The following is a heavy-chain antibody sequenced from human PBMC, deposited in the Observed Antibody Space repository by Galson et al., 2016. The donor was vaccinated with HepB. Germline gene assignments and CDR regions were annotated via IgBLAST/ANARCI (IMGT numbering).Heavy chain of an antibody. CDR2: IYHSGIT. CDR1: GYSISSGYY. V-gene: IGHV4-38-2*01. CDR3: ARGMQDSSGPGMDV. J-gene: IGHJ6*02. D-gene: IGHD2-15*01. Sequence: SETLSLTCAASGYSISSGYYWGWIRQPPGKGLEWIGTIYHSGITYYNPSLKSRVTISVDRSKNQFSLKLTPVSAADTARYYCARGMQDSSGPGMDVWGQGTTVTVSS.